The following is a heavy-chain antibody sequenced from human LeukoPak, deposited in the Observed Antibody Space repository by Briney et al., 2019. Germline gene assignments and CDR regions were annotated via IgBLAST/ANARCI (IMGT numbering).Heavy chain of an antibody. Sequence: PGGSLRLSCAGSGFSISNYGMNWVRQAPGKGLEWVALISFDGSNQYYAESVKGRFTISRDNSKNTLYLQMSSLRAEDTAVYYCAKPPEVGATVGYFDYWGQGTLVTVSS. V-gene: IGHV3-30*18. CDR3: AKPPEVGATVGYFDY. J-gene: IGHJ4*02. CDR1: GFSISNYG. D-gene: IGHD1-26*01. CDR2: ISFDGSNQ.